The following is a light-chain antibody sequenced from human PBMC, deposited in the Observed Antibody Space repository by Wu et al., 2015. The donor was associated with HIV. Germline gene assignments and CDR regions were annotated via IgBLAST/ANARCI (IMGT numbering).Light chain of an antibody. CDR1: QSASDNY. CDR2: GAS. Sequence: EIVLTQSPATLSLSPGERATLSCRASQSASDNYLAWYQQKPGQAPRLLIYGASRRATGIPDRFSGSGSGTDFTLTISRLEPEDFALYYCQKYATSALAFGGGPRWRSN. CDR3: QKYATSALA. V-gene: IGKV3-20*01. J-gene: IGKJ4*01.